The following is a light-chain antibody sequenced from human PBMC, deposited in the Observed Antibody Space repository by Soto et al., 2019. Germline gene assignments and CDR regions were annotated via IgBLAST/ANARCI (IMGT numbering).Light chain of an antibody. Sequence: EIVMTQSPVTLSVSPGERATLSCRASQNISRSLARYQQKPGQGPSLLIYGASSRVTGIPARFSGSGSGTQFTLTISSLQSEDFAVYYCQQYNNWPPTWTFGQGSKVDIK. J-gene: IGKJ1*01. CDR3: QQYNNWPPTWT. V-gene: IGKV3D-15*01. CDR1: QNISRS. CDR2: GAS.